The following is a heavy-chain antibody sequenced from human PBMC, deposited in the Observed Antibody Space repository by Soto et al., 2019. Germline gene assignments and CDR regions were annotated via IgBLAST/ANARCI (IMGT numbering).Heavy chain of an antibody. CDR2: ISSNSAYI. Sequence: PWWCMGLSCAACGLRFYIFTMNLLLQAPGKGLEWVSTISSNSAYIYYTDALRGCFTISRDNAKNSLHLQMNSLRAEDAAVYYCTRDASRDSSARGWFDPWGPGTLVTVYS. D-gene: IGHD6-13*01. CDR1: GLRFYIFT. J-gene: IGHJ5*02. CDR3: TRDASRDSSARGWFDP. V-gene: IGHV3-21*01.